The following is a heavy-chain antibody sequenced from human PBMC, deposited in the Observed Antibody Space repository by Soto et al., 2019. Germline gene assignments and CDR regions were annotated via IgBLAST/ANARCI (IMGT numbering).Heavy chain of an antibody. CDR1: GFTFSSYG. V-gene: IGHV3-23*01. CDR3: AKDRRAGGNYGFYSDF. CDR2: SSATGAGT. J-gene: IGHJ4*02. Sequence: EVQLLESGGGLVQPGGSLRLSCAASGFTFSSYGMTWVRQAPGKGLEWVSFSSATGAGTYYADSVKGRFPISRDNSKNTLYLQITSLRADDTAVYYCAKDRRAGGNYGFYSDFWGQGALVIVSS. D-gene: IGHD1-7*01.